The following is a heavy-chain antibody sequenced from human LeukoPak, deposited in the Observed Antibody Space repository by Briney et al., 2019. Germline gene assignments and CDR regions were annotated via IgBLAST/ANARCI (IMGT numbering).Heavy chain of an antibody. CDR1: GFTFSSYA. V-gene: IGHV3-30-3*01. CDR2: ISYDGSNK. Sequence: GGSLRLSCAASGFTFSSYAMQWVRQAPGKGLEWVAVISYDGSNKYYADSVKGRFTISRDNSKNTLYLQMNSLRAEDTAVYYCARERHYDSSGYLDYWGQGTLVTVSS. D-gene: IGHD3-22*01. J-gene: IGHJ4*02. CDR3: ARERHYDSSGYLDY.